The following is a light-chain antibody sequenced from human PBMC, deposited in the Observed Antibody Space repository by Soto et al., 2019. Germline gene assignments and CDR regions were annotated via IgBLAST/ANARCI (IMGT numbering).Light chain of an antibody. CDR2: GAS. CDR3: QQYSSPPWT. Sequence: EIVLTQSPGALSLSPGERATLSCRASQTVSSSYLGWYQQKPGQAPRLLIYGASTRATDIPDRFSGSGSGPDFTLTISRLEPEDFAVYYCQQYSSPPWTFGQGTKVEIK. CDR1: QTVSSSY. V-gene: IGKV3-20*01. J-gene: IGKJ1*01.